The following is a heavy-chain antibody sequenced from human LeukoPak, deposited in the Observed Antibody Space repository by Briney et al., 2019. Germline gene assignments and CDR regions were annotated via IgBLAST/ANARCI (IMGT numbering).Heavy chain of an antibody. V-gene: IGHV1-69*05. Sequence: SVKVPCKASGGTFSSYAISWVRQAPGQGLEWMGGIIPIFGTANYAQKFQGRVTITTDESTSTAYMELSSLRSEDTAVYYCARDGLPAASPGIKYWYFDLWGRGTLVTVSS. CDR1: GGTFSSYA. CDR3: ARDGLPAASPGIKYWYFDL. CDR2: IIPIFGTA. D-gene: IGHD2-2*01. J-gene: IGHJ2*01.